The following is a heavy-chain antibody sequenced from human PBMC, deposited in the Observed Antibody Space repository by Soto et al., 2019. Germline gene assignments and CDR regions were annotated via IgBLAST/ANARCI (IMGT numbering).Heavy chain of an antibody. V-gene: IGHV4-30-2*01. D-gene: IGHD2-15*01. Sequence: SETLSLTCAVSGGSISSGGYSWSWIRQPPGKGLEWIGYIYSGTTHYNPSLESRVTIAMDRSKNQVSLSLKSVTAADTAVYYCARDDSGAFFDFWGQGTLVTVSS. J-gene: IGHJ4*02. CDR1: GGSISSGGYS. CDR3: ARDDSGAFFDF. CDR2: IYSGTT.